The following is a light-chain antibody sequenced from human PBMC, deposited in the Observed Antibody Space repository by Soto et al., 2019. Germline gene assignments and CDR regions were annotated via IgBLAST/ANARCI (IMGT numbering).Light chain of an antibody. CDR1: SSNIGNNY. V-gene: IGLV1-51*01. Sequence: QSVLTQPPSVSAAPGQKVTISGSGSSSNIGNNYVSWYQQLPVTAPKLLIYDNNKRPSGIPDRFSGSKSGTSATLGITGLQAGDEADYYCGTWDSSLSAGVFGGGTKLTVL. CDR2: DNN. J-gene: IGLJ2*01. CDR3: GTWDSSLSAGV.